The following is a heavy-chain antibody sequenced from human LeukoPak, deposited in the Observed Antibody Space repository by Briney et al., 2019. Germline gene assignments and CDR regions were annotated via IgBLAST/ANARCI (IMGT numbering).Heavy chain of an antibody. CDR2: IHHSGGI. Sequence: SETLSLTCAVYGESMTGHYWTWIRQPPGMRLEWIGEIHHSGGIKSNPSLKNRVTMSLDMSKNQFPLKLKSVTAADTAVYYCARATASGSGRAYDHWAQGNLVPVSS. J-gene: IGHJ4*02. V-gene: IGHV4-34*01. CDR3: ARATASGSGRAYDH. D-gene: IGHD3-10*01. CDR1: GESMTGHY.